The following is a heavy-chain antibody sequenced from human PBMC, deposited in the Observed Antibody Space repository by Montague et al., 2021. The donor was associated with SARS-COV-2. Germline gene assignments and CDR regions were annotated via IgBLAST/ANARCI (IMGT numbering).Heavy chain of an antibody. D-gene: IGHD4-17*01. CDR2: TNYRSKWTS. Sequence: CAISGDSVWSNTAAWNWIRQSPSGGLEWLGRTNYRSKWTSDYATSVEGRISIHPDTSKNQFFLHLRSVTPEDTGVYYCVRDTGSAQAGFDAWGQGTLVTVSS. CDR1: GDSVWSNTAA. CDR3: VRDTGSAQAGFDA. J-gene: IGHJ4*02. V-gene: IGHV6-1*01.